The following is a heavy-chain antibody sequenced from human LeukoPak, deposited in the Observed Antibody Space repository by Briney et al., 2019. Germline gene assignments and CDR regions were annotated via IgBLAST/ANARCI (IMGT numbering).Heavy chain of an antibody. J-gene: IGHJ4*02. Sequence: PSETLSLTCTVSGGSISSSSYYWGWIRQPPGKGLEWIGSIYYSGSTYYNPSLKSRVTISVDTSKNQFSLKLSSVTAADTAVYYCARGRWVVVVAATKRYYFDYWGQGTLVTVSS. D-gene: IGHD2-15*01. CDR2: IYYSGST. V-gene: IGHV4-39*07. CDR1: GGSISSSSYY. CDR3: ARGRWVVVVAATKRYYFDY.